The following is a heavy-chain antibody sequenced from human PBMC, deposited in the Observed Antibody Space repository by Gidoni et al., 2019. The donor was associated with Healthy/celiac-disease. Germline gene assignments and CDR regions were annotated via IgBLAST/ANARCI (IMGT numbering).Heavy chain of an antibody. CDR3: SRVRPPLITVGPPLPPHFSYYYFLSV. D-gene: IGHD4-17*01. CDR2: HIPIFGTA. J-gene: IGHJ6*03. V-gene: IGHV1-69*06. Sequence: QVQLVQSGAEVKKPGSSVKDSCKEAGGTASSYASSWGRQAPGQGLEWMGGHIPIFGTANYAQKFQGRVTITADKSTSTAYMLLGSLSSEDTSVYYFSRVRPPLITVGPPLPPHFSYYYFLSVWFPWTTFPVSS. CDR1: GGTASSYA.